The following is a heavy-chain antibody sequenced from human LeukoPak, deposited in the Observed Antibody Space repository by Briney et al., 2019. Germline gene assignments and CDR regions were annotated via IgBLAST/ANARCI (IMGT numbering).Heavy chain of an antibody. D-gene: IGHD1-26*01. CDR1: GGSISGTNW. V-gene: IGHV4-4*02. J-gene: IGHJ4*02. CDR2: ISLRGLT. CDR3: SRESGPFSPFGF. Sequence: SETLSLTCGVSGGSISGTNWWSWVRQPPGQGLEWIGEISLRGLTNYNPSLRSRLTMSLDESKNQVSLDLTSVTAADTAVYYCSRESGPFSPFGFWGQGTLVSVHS.